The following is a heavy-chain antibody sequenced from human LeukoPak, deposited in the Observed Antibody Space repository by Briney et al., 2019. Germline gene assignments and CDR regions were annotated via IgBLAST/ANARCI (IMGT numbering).Heavy chain of an antibody. CDR2: IIPIFGTA. Sequence: ASVKVSCKASGGTFSSYAISWVRQAPGQGLEWMGGIIPIFGTANYAQKFQGRVTITTDESTSTAYMELRSLRSDDTAVYYCARDHRMGLYSSSWYWYFDLWGRGTLVTVSS. J-gene: IGHJ2*01. V-gene: IGHV1-69*05. D-gene: IGHD6-13*01. CDR3: ARDHRMGLYSSSWYWYFDL. CDR1: GGTFSSYA.